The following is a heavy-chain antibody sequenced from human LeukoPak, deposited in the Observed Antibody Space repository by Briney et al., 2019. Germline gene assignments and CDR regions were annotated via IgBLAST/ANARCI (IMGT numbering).Heavy chain of an antibody. Sequence: PGGSLRLSCAAWGFTVSSNYMIWVRQARGKGVEWVSVIYTGGSTYYADSVKGPFTISRDNSNNTLYLQLNSLRPEDTAVYYCATIPADSDYWGQGTLVTVSS. D-gene: IGHD2-21*01. CDR3: ATIPADSDY. CDR1: GFTVSSNY. V-gene: IGHV3-53*01. J-gene: IGHJ4*02. CDR2: IYTGGST.